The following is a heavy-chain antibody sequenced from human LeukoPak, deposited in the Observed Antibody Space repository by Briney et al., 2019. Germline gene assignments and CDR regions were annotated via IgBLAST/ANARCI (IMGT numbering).Heavy chain of an antibody. J-gene: IGHJ4*02. CDR1: GGSLRGYY. CDR2: IHLRENT. Sequence: KPSETLSLTCAVSGGSLRGYYWSWIRQSPGKGLEWIGEIHLRENTNYNPSLKSRVTMSFDTPANQFSLKLTSLTAADTATYYCARGYCSSTSCYNTYDFWGQGTLVTVSS. CDR3: ARGYCSSTSCYNTYDF. D-gene: IGHD2-2*02. V-gene: IGHV4-34*01.